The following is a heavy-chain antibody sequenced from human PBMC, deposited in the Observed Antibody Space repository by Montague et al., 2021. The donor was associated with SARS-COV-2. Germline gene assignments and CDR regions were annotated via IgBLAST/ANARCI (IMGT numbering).Heavy chain of an antibody. J-gene: IGHJ3*02. CDR3: ARFPTSYYYDSKAAPATPDAFDI. CDR2: IYYSGST. V-gene: IGHV4-39*01. D-gene: IGHD3-22*01. CDR1: GGSISSSGYY. Sequence: ETLSLTCTVSGGSISSSGYYWGWIRQPPGKGLEWIGSIYYSGSTYYNPSLKSRVTISVDTSKNRFSLKLSSVAAADTAVYYCARFPTSYYYDSKAAPATPDAFDIWGQGTMVTVSS.